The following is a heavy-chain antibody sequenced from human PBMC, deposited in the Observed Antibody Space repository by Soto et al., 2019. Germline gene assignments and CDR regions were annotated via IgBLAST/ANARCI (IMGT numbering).Heavy chain of an antibody. CDR1: GYTFMSYG. CDR3: ARDRIRGYDSSGLYS. Sequence: ASVKVSCKASGYTFMSYGISWVRQAPGQGLEWLGWISAYSGNTNFAQKFEDRVTMTTATSTNTVFLELRSLKSDDTAIYYCARDRIRGYDSSGLYSWGQGTMVTVSS. J-gene: IGHJ4*02. CDR2: ISAYSGNT. D-gene: IGHD3-22*01. V-gene: IGHV1-18*01.